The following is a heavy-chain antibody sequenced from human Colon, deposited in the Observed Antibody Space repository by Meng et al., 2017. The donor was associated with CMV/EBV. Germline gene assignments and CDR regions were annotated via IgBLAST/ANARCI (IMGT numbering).Heavy chain of an antibody. J-gene: IGHJ4*02. D-gene: IGHD1-26*01. Sequence: QLQQVGTGLVTPAETLSSNCTVSGDPISSGRHPWAWLRQPPGKRLEWIGSMYFSGIADYNPSLKSRVTISLHATQKQFSLRLTSVTAADSAVYFCARDLTNKWFYYWGQGTLVTVSS. CDR3: ARDLTNKWFYY. V-gene: IGHV4-39*07. CDR2: MYFSGIA. CDR1: GDPISSGRHP.